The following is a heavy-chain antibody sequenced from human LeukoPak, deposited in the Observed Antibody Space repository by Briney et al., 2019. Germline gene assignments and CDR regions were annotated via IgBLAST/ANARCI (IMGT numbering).Heavy chain of an antibody. V-gene: IGHV3-33*01. Sequence: GRSLRLSCAASGFTFSSYGMHWVRQAPGKGLEWVAVIWYDGSNKYYADSVKGRFTISRDNSKNTLYLQMNSLRAEDTAVYYCARDHGYSSSWLDYWGQGTLVTVSS. CDR3: ARDHGYSSSWLDY. D-gene: IGHD6-13*01. J-gene: IGHJ4*02. CDR2: IWYDGSNK. CDR1: GFTFSSYG.